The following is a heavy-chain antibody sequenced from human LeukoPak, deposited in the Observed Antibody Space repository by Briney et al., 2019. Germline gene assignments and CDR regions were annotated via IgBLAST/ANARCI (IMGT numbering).Heavy chain of an antibody. CDR3: ASRLEWLPRVDY. CDR2: LYNTGSS. Sequence: SETLSLTCTVSGGSFSTSSHYWAWIRQPPGEGLEWIGSLYNTGSSYYNPSLQSRVTISVDTSKNQFSLKLSSVTAADTAVYYCASRLEWLPRVDYWGQGTLVTVSS. V-gene: IGHV4-39*01. D-gene: IGHD3-3*01. CDR1: GGSFSTSSHY. J-gene: IGHJ4*02.